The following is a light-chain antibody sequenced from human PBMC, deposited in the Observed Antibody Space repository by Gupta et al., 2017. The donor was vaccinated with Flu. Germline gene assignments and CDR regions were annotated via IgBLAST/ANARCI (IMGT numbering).Light chain of an antibody. V-gene: IGKV3-20*01. CDR2: GAS. CDR1: QNVGSSY. J-gene: IGKJ1*01. Sequence: TLLLSPGERVTPSCWASQNVGSSYLAWYQQRPGQAPRLLIYGASSRATGIPDRFSGSGSGTEFTLTISRVEPEDFAVYYCQQESSSLITFGRGTKVEIK. CDR3: QQESSSLIT.